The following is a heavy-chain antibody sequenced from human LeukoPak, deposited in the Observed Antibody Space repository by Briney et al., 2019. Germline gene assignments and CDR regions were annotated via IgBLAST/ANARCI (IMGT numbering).Heavy chain of an antibody. D-gene: IGHD1-26*01. CDR1: GASISNYY. J-gene: IGHJ4*02. CDR3: ARLGSYHDF. CDR2: IHSSGGS. V-gene: IGHV4-4*09. Sequence: SEALSLTCTVSGASISNYYWSWIRQTPEKGLEWMGHIHSSGGSSYYHSLKSRLTLSIDTSRNQLSLKLPSVTAADTAVYFCARLGSYHDFWGQGALVTVSS.